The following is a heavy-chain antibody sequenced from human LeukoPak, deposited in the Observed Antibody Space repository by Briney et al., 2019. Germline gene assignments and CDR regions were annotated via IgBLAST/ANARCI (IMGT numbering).Heavy chain of an antibody. D-gene: IGHD5-18*01. J-gene: IGHJ4*02. Sequence: PGGSLRLSCAASGFTFSDYYMSWIRQAPGKGLEWVSYISSSSSYTNYADSVKGRFTISRDNAKNSLYLQMNSLRAEGTAVYYCARAAGPHTAMVLWGQGTLVTVSS. CDR1: GFTFSDYY. V-gene: IGHV3-11*06. CDR3: ARAAGPHTAMVL. CDR2: ISSSSSYT.